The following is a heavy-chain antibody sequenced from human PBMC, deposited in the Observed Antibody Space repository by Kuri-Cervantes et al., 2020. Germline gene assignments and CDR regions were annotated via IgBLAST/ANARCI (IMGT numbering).Heavy chain of an antibody. CDR3: ASERTDGDYPDY. CDR2: INPNSGGT. CDR1: GYSFTSYW. J-gene: IGHJ4*02. Sequence: GESLKISCKGSGYSFTSYWIGWVRQAPGQGLEWMGWINPNSGGTNYAQKFQGRVTMTRDTSISTAYMELSRLRSDDTAVYYCASERTDGDYPDYWGQGTLVTVSS. D-gene: IGHD4-17*01. V-gene: IGHV1-2*02.